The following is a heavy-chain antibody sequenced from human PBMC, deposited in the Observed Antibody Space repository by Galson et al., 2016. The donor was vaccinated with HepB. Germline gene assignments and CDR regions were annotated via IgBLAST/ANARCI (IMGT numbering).Heavy chain of an antibody. D-gene: IGHD3-10*01. CDR2: VYHSGTS. V-gene: IGHV4-30-4*01. CDR3: ARGPYGSWGFYVFY. Sequence: TLSLTCTVSGGSIDNNSYYWGWIRQPPGKGLEWIGYVYHSGTSTSNPSPMTRVSISVDTSRYQFSLKLHTVTAADRAVYYCARGPYGSWGFYVFYWGHGILVTVSS. J-gene: IGHJ4*01. CDR1: GGSIDNNSYY.